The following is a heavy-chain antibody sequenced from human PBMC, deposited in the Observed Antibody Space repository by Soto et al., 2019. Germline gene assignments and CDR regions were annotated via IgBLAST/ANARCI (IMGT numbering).Heavy chain of an antibody. Sequence: QVKRVQSGAEVKEPGASVKVSCKTSGYTFTGYHIHWVRQAPGQGLEWMGWINTNTGDTNYAQKFQGWVTMTRDTSINTAYVQLSRLTSDDTAVYYCARWVGASNWFDPWGQGTLVTVSS. V-gene: IGHV1-2*04. D-gene: IGHD1-26*01. J-gene: IGHJ5*02. CDR1: GYTFTGYH. CDR3: ARWVGASNWFDP. CDR2: INTNTGDT.